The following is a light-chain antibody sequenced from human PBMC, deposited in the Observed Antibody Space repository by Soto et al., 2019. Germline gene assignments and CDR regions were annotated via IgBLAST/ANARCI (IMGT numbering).Light chain of an antibody. V-gene: IGKV1-16*02. J-gene: IGKJ1*01. CDR2: ATY. Sequence: DIQMTQSPSSLSATVGDRVTITCRASQGVNKYVAWFQQKPGRAPKSLIYATYRLQSGVPSHFSASGSGTEFTLTISSLQPEDFATYSCQQYDTFPRSFGQGTNVEI. CDR1: QGVNKY. CDR3: QQYDTFPRS.